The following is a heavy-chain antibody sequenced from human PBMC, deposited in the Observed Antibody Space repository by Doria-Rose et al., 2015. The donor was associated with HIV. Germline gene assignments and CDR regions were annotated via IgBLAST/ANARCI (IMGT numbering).Heavy chain of an antibody. CDR3: ARIIAARTRADAFDI. J-gene: IGHJ3*02. Sequence: GVSWIRQPPGKALEWLAHIFSNDEKSSSTSLKSRLTISKDTSKSQVVLTMTNMDPVDTATYYCARIIAARTRADAFDIWGQGTMVTVSS. V-gene: IGHV2-26*01. CDR2: IFSNDEK. D-gene: IGHD6-6*01. CDR1: G.